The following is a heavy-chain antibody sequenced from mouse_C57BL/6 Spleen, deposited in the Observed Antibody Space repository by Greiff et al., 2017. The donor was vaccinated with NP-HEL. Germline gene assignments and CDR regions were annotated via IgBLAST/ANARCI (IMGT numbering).Heavy chain of an antibody. CDR3: ARSTTVDYAMDY. V-gene: IGHV5-4*01. Sequence: EVQGVESGGGLVKPGGSLKLSCAASGFTFSSYAMSWVRQTPEKRLEWVATISDGGSYTYYPDNVKGRFTISRDNAKNNLYLQMGHLKTEDTAMYYCARSTTVDYAMDYWGQGTSVTVSS. CDR1: GFTFSSYA. J-gene: IGHJ4*01. D-gene: IGHD1-1*01. CDR2: ISDGGSYT.